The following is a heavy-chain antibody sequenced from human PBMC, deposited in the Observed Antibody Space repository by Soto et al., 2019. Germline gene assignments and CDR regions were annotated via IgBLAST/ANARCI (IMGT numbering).Heavy chain of an antibody. CDR2: ISGSGGST. Sequence: GGSLRLSCAASGFTFSSYAMSWVRQAPGKGLEWVSAISGSGGSTYYADSVKGRFTISRDNSKNTLYLQMNSLRAEDTAVYYRAKVSRAYYDSSLFDYWGQGTLVTVSS. D-gene: IGHD3-22*01. CDR3: AKVSRAYYDSSLFDY. J-gene: IGHJ4*02. CDR1: GFTFSSYA. V-gene: IGHV3-23*01.